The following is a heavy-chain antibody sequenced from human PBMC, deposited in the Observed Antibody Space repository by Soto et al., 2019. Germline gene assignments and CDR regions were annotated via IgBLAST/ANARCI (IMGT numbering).Heavy chain of an antibody. CDR2: IYYSGST. CDR1: GGSISSYY. Sequence: QVQLQESGPGLVKPSETLSLTCTVSGGSISSYYWSWIRQPPGKGLEWMGYIYYSGSTNYNPSLKSRVTISVDTSKNQFSLKLSSVTAADTAVYYCAREVVKTYYGSGRGWFDPWGQGTLVTVSS. D-gene: IGHD3-10*01. CDR3: AREVVKTYYGSGRGWFDP. V-gene: IGHV4-59*01. J-gene: IGHJ5*02.